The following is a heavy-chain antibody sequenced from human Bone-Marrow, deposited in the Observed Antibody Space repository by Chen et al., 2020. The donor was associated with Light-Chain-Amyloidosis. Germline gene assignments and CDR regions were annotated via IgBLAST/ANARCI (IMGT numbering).Heavy chain of an antibody. V-gene: IGHV4-31*02. CDR2: IFYSGST. CDR1: GASITSAGYY. CDR3: ARADASYYYYGMDV. J-gene: IGHJ6*02. Sequence: QVHLQESGPGLVRPAQPLSLTWTLSGASITSAGYYWSWIRQHPGKGLEWIGHIFYSGSTYANPSLKSRVAISVDTSKNQFSLKVSSVTAADTAVYYCARADASYYYYGMDVWGQGTTVTVSS.